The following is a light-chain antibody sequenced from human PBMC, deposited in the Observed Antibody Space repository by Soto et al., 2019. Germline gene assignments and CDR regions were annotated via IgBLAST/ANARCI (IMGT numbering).Light chain of an antibody. Sequence: QSALTQPASVSGSPGQSITISCTGTSSDVGGYNYVSWYQQHPGKAPKLMIYDVSNRPSGVSNRVSGSKSGNTASLTSSGLQAEGEGDYYCSSYTSSSPVVFGGGTKLTVL. CDR2: DVS. V-gene: IGLV2-14*01. CDR1: SSDVGGYNY. CDR3: SSYTSSSPVV. J-gene: IGLJ2*01.